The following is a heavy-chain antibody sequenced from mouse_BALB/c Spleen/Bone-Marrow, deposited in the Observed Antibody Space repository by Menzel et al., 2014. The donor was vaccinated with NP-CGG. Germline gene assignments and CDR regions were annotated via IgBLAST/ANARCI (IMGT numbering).Heavy chain of an antibody. D-gene: IGHD2-1*01. J-gene: IGHJ4*01. V-gene: IGHV5-6*01. CDR2: ISTGAGYI. Sequence: EVMLVESGGDLVRPGGSLKLSCTASGFTFNSYGMSWIRQTPDKRLEWVATISTGAGYIYYPDSVKGRFTISRDNAKNTLYLEMNSLKSEDTAMYYFARPRQGNAVSYYAMYYWGQGASVT. CDR3: ARPRQGNAVSYYAMYY. CDR1: GFTFNSYG.